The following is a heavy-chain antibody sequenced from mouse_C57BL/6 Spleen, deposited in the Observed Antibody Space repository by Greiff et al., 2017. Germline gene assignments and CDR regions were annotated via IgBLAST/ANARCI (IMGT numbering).Heavy chain of an antibody. V-gene: IGHV14-4*01. CDR1: GFNIKDDY. Sequence: EVQLQQSGAELVRPGASVKLSCTASGFNIKDDYMHWVKQRPEQGLEWIGWIDPENGDTEYASKFQGKATITADTSSNTAYLQLSSLTSEDTAVYYCTTGDQPPFAYWGQGTLVTVSA. D-gene: IGHD3-3*01. J-gene: IGHJ3*01. CDR2: IDPENGDT. CDR3: TTGDQPPFAY.